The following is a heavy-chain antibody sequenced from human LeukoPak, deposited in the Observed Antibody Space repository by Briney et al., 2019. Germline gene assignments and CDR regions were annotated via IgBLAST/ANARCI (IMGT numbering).Heavy chain of an antibody. CDR3: ATDIAQYYYDSSGYYGGFDP. Sequence: ASVKVSCKASGYTITNNYMHWVRQAPGKGLEWMGGFDPEDGETIYAQKFQGRVTMTEDTSTDTAYMELSSLRSEDTAVYYCATDIAQYYYDSSGYYGGFDPWGQGTLVTVSS. CDR2: FDPEDGET. D-gene: IGHD3-22*01. CDR1: GYTITNNY. J-gene: IGHJ5*02. V-gene: IGHV1-24*01.